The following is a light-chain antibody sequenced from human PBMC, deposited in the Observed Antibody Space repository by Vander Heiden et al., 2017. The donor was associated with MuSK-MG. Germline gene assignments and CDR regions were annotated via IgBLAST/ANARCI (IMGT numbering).Light chain of an antibody. J-gene: IGLJ3*02. Sequence: QSALTQVRSVSGSPGQSVTISCTGTSNDVGGYDYVSWYQHHPGKAPILIIYDVAKRPSGVPNRFSGSKSGNTASLTISGLQAEDEADYYCCAYAGTFVFGGGTKLTVL. V-gene: IGLV2-11*01. CDR1: SNDVGGYDY. CDR2: DVA. CDR3: CAYAGTFV.